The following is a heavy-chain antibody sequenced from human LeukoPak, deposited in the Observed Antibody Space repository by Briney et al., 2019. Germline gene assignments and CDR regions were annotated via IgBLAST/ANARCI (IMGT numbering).Heavy chain of an antibody. CDR2: IYTSGST. CDR1: GGSISSYY. D-gene: IGHD5-18*01. CDR3: ARDLVDTAMATPSWFDP. Sequence: PSETLSLTCTVSGGSISSYYWSWIRQPAGKGLEGIGRIYTSGSTNYNPSLKSRVTISVDKSKNQFSLKLSSVTAADTAVYYCARDLVDTAMATPSWFDPWGQGTLVTVSS. J-gene: IGHJ5*02. V-gene: IGHV4-4*07.